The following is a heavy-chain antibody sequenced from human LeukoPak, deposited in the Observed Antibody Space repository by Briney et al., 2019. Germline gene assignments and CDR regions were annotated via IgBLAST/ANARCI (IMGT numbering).Heavy chain of an antibody. CDR3: ARDRSSGSYYSWDAFDI. CDR1: GYTFTSYG. D-gene: IGHD1-26*01. V-gene: IGHV1-18*01. CDR2: ISAYKGNT. J-gene: IGHJ3*02. Sequence: ASVKVSCKASGYTFTSYGISWVQQAPGQGLEWMGWISAYKGNTNYAQKLQGRVTMTTDTSTSTAYMELRSLRSDDTAVYYCARDRSSGSYYSWDAFDIWGQGTMVTVSS.